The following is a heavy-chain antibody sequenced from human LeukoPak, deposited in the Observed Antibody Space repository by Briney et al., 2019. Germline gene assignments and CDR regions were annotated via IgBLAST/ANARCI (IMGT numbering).Heavy chain of an antibody. CDR1: GGSIRSGDYY. J-gene: IGHJ4*02. Sequence: SQTLSLTCTVSGGSIRSGDYYWSWIRQPPGKGLEWIGYIYYSGSTYYNPSLKSRVTISIDTSKNQFSLKLSSVTAADTAVYYCARGLTRGYSYHGVGYWGQGTLVTVSS. D-gene: IGHD5-18*01. V-gene: IGHV4-30-4*08. CDR2: IYYSGST. CDR3: ARGLTRGYSYHGVGY.